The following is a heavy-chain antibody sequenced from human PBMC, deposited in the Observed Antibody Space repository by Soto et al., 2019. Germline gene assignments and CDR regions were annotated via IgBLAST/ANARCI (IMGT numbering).Heavy chain of an antibody. J-gene: IGHJ4*02. CDR3: ARETEYGRAKNFDY. D-gene: IGHD4-17*01. CDR2: IYYSGST. Sequence: QVQLQESGPRLVKPSETLSRTCTVSRGSVRSGSYYWSWIRQPPWKGLEWIGYIYYSGSTNYNPSFKSRVTISVDTSKIQYSLKLSSVPAADTAVYYCARETEYGRAKNFDYWGQGTLVTVSS. V-gene: IGHV4-61*01. CDR1: RGSVRSGSYY.